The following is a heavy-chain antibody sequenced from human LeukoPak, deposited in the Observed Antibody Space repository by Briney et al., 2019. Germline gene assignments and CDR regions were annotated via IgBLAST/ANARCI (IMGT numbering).Heavy chain of an antibody. CDR3: ARRGGYSGHDFGGGPEGYLDF. CDR1: GFTVSTHY. CDR2: IDKGDKA. Sequence: GGSLRLSCAASGFTVSTHYMNWVRQAPGKGLEWVSVIDKGDKASYADSVKGRFTISREDSNNKVFLHLNSVRPEDTAVYYCARRGGYSGHDFGGGPEGYLDFWGQGTVVAVSA. V-gene: IGHV3-53*01. D-gene: IGHD5-12*01. J-gene: IGHJ4*02.